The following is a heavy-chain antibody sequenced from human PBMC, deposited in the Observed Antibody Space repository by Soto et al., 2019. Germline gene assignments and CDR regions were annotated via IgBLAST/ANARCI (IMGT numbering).Heavy chain of an antibody. CDR2: IFPGDSDT. D-gene: IGHD3-16*01. Sequence: GESLKLSCTGSGYTFTNYWIGWVRQTPGKGLEWMGIIFPGDSDTRYNPSFEGQVTVSADESISTAYLQWSTLKASDTAMYYCVRPNFGALTHFDFWGQGTLVTVSS. CDR1: GYTFTNYW. J-gene: IGHJ4*02. V-gene: IGHV5-51*01. CDR3: VRPNFGALTHFDF.